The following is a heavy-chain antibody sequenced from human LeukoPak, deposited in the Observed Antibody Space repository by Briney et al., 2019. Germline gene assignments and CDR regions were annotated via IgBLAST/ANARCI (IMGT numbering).Heavy chain of an antibody. Sequence: GGSLRLSCAASGFTFSSYWMHWVRQAPGKGLVWVSRINSDGSSTSYADSVKGRFTISRDNAKNTLYLQMNSLRAEDTAVYYFAREGSRGYYFDYWGQGTLVTVSS. V-gene: IGHV3-74*01. CDR3: AREGSRGYYFDY. CDR1: GFTFSSYW. J-gene: IGHJ4*02. CDR2: INSDGSST. D-gene: IGHD3-10*01.